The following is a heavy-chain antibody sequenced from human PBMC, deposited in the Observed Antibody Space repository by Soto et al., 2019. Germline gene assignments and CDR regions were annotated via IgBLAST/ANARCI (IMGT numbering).Heavy chain of an antibody. J-gene: IGHJ6*02. CDR3: ARERQSGHTLYGMDV. CDR1: GGSISSGGYY. Sequence: LSLTCTVSGGSISSGGYYWSWIRQPPGKGLEWIGYIYYSGSTYYNPSLKSRVTISVDTSKNQFSLKLSSVTAADTAVYYCARERQSGHTLYGMDVWGQGTTVTVSS. D-gene: IGHD5-12*01. CDR2: IYYSGST. V-gene: IGHV4-30-4*08.